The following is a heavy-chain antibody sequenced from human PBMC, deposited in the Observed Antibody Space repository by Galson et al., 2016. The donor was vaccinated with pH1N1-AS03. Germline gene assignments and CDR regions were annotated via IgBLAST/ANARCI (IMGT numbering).Heavy chain of an antibody. V-gene: IGHV3-21*01. CDR1: GFTFSSYS. J-gene: IGHJ4*02. CDR3: ATNIEQRYTIKWYKFDH. CDR2: ISSRSSDI. D-gene: IGHD6-13*01. Sequence: SLRLSCAASGFTFSSYSVNWVRQAPGKGLEWVSSISSRSSDIYYADSVKGRFTISRDNARRSLYLQMNSLRAEDTAVYYCATNIEQRYTIKWYKFDHWGPGTLVTVSS.